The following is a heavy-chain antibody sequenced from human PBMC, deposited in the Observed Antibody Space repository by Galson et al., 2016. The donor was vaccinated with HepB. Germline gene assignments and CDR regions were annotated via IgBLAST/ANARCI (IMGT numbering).Heavy chain of an antibody. CDR1: GFTFGSYA. D-gene: IGHD4-23*01. J-gene: IGHJ4*02. CDR2: ILFDGSKK. CDR3: ARAPTRYYGGNSGHLFDS. V-gene: IGHV3-30*04. Sequence: SLRLSCAASGFTFGSYAMHWVRQAPGKGLEWVAFILFDGSKKDYADSVKGRFTISRDNAKNTLYLQMNSLRAEDTAVYYCARAPTRYYGGNSGHLFDSWGQGTLVTVSS.